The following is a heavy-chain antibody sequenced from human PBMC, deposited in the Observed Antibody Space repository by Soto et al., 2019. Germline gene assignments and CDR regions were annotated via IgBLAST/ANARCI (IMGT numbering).Heavy chain of an antibody. CDR3: ARLGAARLMDV. V-gene: IGHV5-51*01. CDR2: IYPADSDT. J-gene: IGHJ6*02. CDR1: AYSFTSYW. D-gene: IGHD6-6*01. Sequence: PGESLPISCRVAAYSFTSYWIGWVRQMPGKGLEWMGIIYPADSDTRYSPSFQGQVTISADKSISTAYLQWSSLKASDTAMYYCARLGAARLMDVWGQGTTVTVSS.